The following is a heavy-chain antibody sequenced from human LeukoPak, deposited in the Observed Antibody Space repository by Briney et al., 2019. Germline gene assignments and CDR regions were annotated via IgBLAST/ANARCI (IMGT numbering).Heavy chain of an antibody. CDR2: MYYSGNT. CDR1: GGSISSRSYY. V-gene: IGHV4-39*01. CDR3: ARKVRPDYSRFDY. J-gene: IGHJ4*02. Sequence: SETLSLTCTVSGGSISSRSYYWGWVRQPPGKGLEWIGSMYYSGNTYYNPSLKSRVTISVDTSKNQFSLKLSSVTAADTAVYYCARKVRPDYSRFDYWGQGTLVTVSS. D-gene: IGHD4/OR15-4a*01.